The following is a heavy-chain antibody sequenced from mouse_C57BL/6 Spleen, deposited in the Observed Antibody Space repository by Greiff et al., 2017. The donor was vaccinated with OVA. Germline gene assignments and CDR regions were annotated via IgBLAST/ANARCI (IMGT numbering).Heavy chain of an antibody. Sequence: QVQLQQPGAELVRPGPSVKLSCKASGYTFTSYWLHWVKQRPGPGLAWIGVIDPSDSYTNYNHKFKGKATLTVDTSFSTAYMQIISLTSEDSAVYYCAPLTTVDYWGQGTTLTVSS. CDR1: GYTFTSYW. V-gene: IGHV1-59*01. J-gene: IGHJ2*01. D-gene: IGHD1-1*01. CDR3: APLTTVDY. CDR2: IDPSDSYT.